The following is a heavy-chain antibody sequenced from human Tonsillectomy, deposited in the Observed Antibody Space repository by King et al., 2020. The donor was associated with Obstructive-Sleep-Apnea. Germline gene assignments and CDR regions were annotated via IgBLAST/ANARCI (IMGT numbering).Heavy chain of an antibody. Sequence: QLVQSGAEVKKPGESLKISCKASGYSFTNYWIGWVRQMPGKGLEWMGIIYPGDSHTIYSPSFQGQVTISADKSISPAYLQWSSLKASDTAMYYFARHWEGGLVSPYDAFDIWGQGTMVTVSS. V-gene: IGHV5-51*01. CDR3: ARHWEGGLVSPYDAFDI. J-gene: IGHJ3*02. CDR2: IYPGDSHT. D-gene: IGHD3/OR15-3a*01. CDR1: GYSFTNYW.